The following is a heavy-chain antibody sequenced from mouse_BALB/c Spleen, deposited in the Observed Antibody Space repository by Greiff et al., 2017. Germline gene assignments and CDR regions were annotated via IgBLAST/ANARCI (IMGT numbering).Heavy chain of an antibody. CDR3: ARPIYYDYGGFGY. CDR1: GYTFTDYN. Sequence: VQLQQSGPELVKPGASVKIPCKASGYTFTDYNMYWVKQSHGKSLEWIGDINPNNGGTIYNQKFKGKATLTVDKSSSTAYMELRSLTSEDTAVYYCARPIYYDYGGFGYWGQGTLVTVSA. J-gene: IGHJ3*01. CDR2: INPNNGGT. V-gene: IGHV1-18*01. D-gene: IGHD2-4*01.